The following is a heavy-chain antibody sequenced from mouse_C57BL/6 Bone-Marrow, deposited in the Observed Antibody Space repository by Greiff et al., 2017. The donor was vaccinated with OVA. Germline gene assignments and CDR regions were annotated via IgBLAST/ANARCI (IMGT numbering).Heavy chain of an antibody. CDR2: IYPGNSDT. Sequence: EVQLQQSGTVLARPGASVKMSCKTSGYTFTSYWMHWVKQRPGQGLEWIGAIYPGNSDTSYNQKFKGKAKLTAVTSASTAYMELSSLTNEDSAVYYCTMRPDYYGSPFAYWGQGTLVTVSA. CDR1: GYTFTSYW. CDR3: TMRPDYYGSPFAY. J-gene: IGHJ3*01. V-gene: IGHV1-5*01. D-gene: IGHD1-1*01.